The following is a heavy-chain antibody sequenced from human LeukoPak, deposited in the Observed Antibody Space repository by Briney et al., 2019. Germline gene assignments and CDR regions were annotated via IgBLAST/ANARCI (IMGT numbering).Heavy chain of an antibody. Sequence: PGGSLRLSCTASGFTFGDYSMSWVRQAPGKGLEWVGFIRSKTYGGTTEYAASVKGRFTISRDDSKNTLYLQMNSLKTEDTAVYYCTTDVMYYYDSSGSYMDVWGKGTTVTISS. V-gene: IGHV3-49*04. CDR3: TTDVMYYYDSSGSYMDV. J-gene: IGHJ6*03. CDR1: GFTFGDYS. D-gene: IGHD3-22*01. CDR2: IRSKTYGGTT.